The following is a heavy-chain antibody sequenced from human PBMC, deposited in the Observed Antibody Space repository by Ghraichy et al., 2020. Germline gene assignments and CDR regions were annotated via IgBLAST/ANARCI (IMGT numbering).Heavy chain of an antibody. V-gene: IGHV4-59*01. CDR3: ARSTVGATSPQDFDY. Sequence: SQTLSLTCTVSGGSISSYYWSWIRQPPGKGLEWIGYIYYSGSTNYNPSLKSRVTISVDTSKNQFSLKLSSVTAADTAVYYCARSTVGATSPQDFDYWGQGTLVTVSS. J-gene: IGHJ4*02. CDR1: GGSISSYY. CDR2: IYYSGST. D-gene: IGHD1-26*01.